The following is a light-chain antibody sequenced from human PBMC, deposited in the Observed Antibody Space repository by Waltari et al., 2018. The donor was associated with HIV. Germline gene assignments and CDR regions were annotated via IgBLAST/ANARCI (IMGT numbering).Light chain of an antibody. CDR3: AAWDDSLSGPLVV. V-gene: IGLV1-47*01. Sequence: QSVLTQPPSASGTPGQRVTISCSGSSSNIGRKNVYWYQKLPGTAPKLLIYRNNQRPSGVPDRFSGSKSGTSASLAISGLRSEDEADYYCAAWDDSLSGPLVVFGGGTKLTVL. J-gene: IGLJ2*01. CDR1: SSNIGRKN. CDR2: RNN.